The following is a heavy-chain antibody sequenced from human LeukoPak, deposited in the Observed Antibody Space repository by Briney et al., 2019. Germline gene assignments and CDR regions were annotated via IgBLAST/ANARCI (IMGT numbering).Heavy chain of an antibody. Sequence: SGTLSLTCTVSGYSISSGYYWGWIRQRPGKGLEWIGSIYHSGSTYYNPSLKSRVTISVDTSKNQFSLKLSSVTAADTAVYYCARALFSPYCSSTSCYRGFFDYWGQGTLVTVSS. CDR3: ARALFSPYCSSTSCYRGFFDY. D-gene: IGHD2-2*01. CDR1: GYSISSGYY. CDR2: IYHSGST. V-gene: IGHV4-38-2*02. J-gene: IGHJ4*02.